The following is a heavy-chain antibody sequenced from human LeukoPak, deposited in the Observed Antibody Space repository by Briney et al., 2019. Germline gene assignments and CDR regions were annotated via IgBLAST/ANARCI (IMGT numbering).Heavy chain of an antibody. CDR1: GGSISSGSYY. D-gene: IGHD2-2*01. Sequence: SETLSLTCTVSGGSISSGSYYWSWIRQPAGKGLEWIGRIYTSGSTNYNPSLKSRVTISLDTSKNQFSLKLSSVTAADTAVYYCARAGIVVVPAAMPQYWGQGTLVTVSS. CDR3: ARAGIVVVPAAMPQY. CDR2: IYTSGST. V-gene: IGHV4-61*02. J-gene: IGHJ4*02.